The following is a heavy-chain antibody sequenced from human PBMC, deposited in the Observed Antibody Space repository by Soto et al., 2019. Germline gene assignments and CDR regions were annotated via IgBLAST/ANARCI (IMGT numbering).Heavy chain of an antibody. CDR1: GGSISTYY. CDR2: IYYTGDT. V-gene: IGHV4-59*08. Sequence: SETLSLTCPVSGGSISTYYWSWIRQPPGKGLEWIGYIYYTGDTNYNPSLKSRVTISVDTSKTQFSLKLSSVTAADTAVYYCARRTFRDPPGDYFDYWGQGRLVTVSS. J-gene: IGHJ4*02. CDR3: ARRTFRDPPGDYFDY. D-gene: IGHD4-17*01.